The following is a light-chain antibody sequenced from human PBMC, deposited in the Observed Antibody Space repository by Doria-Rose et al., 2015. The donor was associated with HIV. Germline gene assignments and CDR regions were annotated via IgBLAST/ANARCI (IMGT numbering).Light chain of an antibody. CDR3: CSYAGTPLV. J-gene: IGLJ1*01. Sequence: VSGSPGQSITISCTGTSNDVGSYNLVPWYQQHPGKAPKLMIYEVNKRPSGVSYRFSGSKSGNTASLTISGLQAEDEADYYCCSYAGTPLVFGSGTKVTVL. CDR2: EVN. V-gene: IGLV2-23*02. CDR1: SNDVGSYNL.